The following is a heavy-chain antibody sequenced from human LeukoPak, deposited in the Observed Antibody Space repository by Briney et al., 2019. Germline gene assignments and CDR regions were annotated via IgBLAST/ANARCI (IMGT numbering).Heavy chain of an antibody. J-gene: IGHJ4*02. CDR2: ISPGGTTI. V-gene: IGHV3-23*01. Sequence: GGSLRLSCAASGFTFSSYAMSWVRQAPGKGLEWVSAISPGGTTIYYADSVKGRFTASRDNSKNTLYLQMNSLRAEDTAVHYCAKATGDTTYFDNWGQGTLVTVSS. CDR3: AKATGDTTYFDN. CDR1: GFTFSSYA. D-gene: IGHD1-26*01.